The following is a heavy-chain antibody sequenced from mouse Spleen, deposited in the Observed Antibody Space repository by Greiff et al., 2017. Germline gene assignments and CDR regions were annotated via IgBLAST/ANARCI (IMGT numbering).Heavy chain of an antibody. CDR2: IDPENGDT. V-gene: IGHV14-4*02. CDR1: GFNIKDYY. J-gene: IGHJ2*01. CDR3: NAAGAYGNYEVDY. Sequence: EVQLQQSGAELVRSGASVKLSCTASGFNIKDYYMHWVKQRPEQGLEWIGWIDPENGDTEYAPKFQGKATMTADTSSNTAYLQLSSLTSEDTAVYYCNAAGAYGNYEVDYWGQGTTLTVSS. D-gene: IGHD2-1*01.